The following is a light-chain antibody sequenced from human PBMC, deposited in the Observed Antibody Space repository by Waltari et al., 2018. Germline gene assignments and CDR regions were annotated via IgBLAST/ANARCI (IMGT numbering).Light chain of an antibody. CDR3: CSYAGSNTYV. V-gene: IGLV2-23*01. Sequence: QSALTQPASVSGSPGQSITLSCPGTSSVVGSYNLVSWYQQHPGKAPKLMIYEGSKRPSGVSNRFSGSKSGNTASLTISGLQAEDEADYYCCSYAGSNTYVFGTGTKVTVL. CDR2: EGS. CDR1: SSVVGSYNL. J-gene: IGLJ1*01.